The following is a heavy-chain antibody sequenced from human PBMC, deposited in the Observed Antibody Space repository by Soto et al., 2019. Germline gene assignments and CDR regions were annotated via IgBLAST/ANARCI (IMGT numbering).Heavy chain of an antibody. CDR1: GFTFSSYW. CDR2: IKQDGSEQ. D-gene: IGHD2-2*01. V-gene: IGHV3-7*01. CDR3: ARAVYCSSTSCPTPRSYYMDV. Sequence: EVQLVESGGGLVQPGGSLRLSCAASGFTFSSYWMSWVRQAPGKGLEWVANIKQDGSEQYYVDSVKGRFTISRDNAKNSLYLQMNSLRAEDTAVYYCARAVYCSSTSCPTPRSYYMDVWGKGTTVTVSS. J-gene: IGHJ6*03.